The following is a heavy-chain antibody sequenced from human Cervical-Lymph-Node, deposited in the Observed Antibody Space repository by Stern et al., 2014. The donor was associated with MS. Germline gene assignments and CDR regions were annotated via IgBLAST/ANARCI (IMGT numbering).Heavy chain of an antibody. Sequence: VQLVESGGGLVKPGGSLRLSCATSGFTFSSYAMNWVRQAPGKGLEWVSSISSGSDYIYYADSVKGRFTISRDNAKNSLYLQMNSLRAEDTAVFYCARNSPMYTSPFDYWGQGALVTVSS. J-gene: IGHJ4*02. CDR3: ARNSPMYTSPFDY. D-gene: IGHD6-13*01. CDR2: ISSGSDYI. CDR1: GFTFSSYA. V-gene: IGHV3-21*01.